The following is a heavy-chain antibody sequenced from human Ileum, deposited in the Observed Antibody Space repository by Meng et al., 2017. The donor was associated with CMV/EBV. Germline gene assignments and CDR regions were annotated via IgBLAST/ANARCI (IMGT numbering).Heavy chain of an antibody. Sequence: SWAASGFKFPIYGFHWVRQAPGKGLEGVAFVSDNGNKRAYADAVKGRFTISRDNSKNTLYVDISSLRGEDTALYYCARDGRKWNFDYWGQGTPVTVSS. CDR3: ARDGRKWNFDY. J-gene: IGHJ4*02. D-gene: IGHD1-26*01. CDR2: VSDNGNKR. V-gene: IGHV3-30*02. CDR1: GFKFPIYG.